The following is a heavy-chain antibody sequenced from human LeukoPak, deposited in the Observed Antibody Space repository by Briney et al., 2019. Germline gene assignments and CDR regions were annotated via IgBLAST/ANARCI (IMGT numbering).Heavy chain of an antibody. V-gene: IGHV1-18*01. CDR3: ARPGRKRYSGYDFDAFDI. CDR1: GYTFTSYG. CDR2: ISAYNGNT. J-gene: IGHJ3*02. Sequence: ASVKVSCKASGYTFTSYGISWVRQAPGQGLEWMGWISAYNGNTNYAQKLQGRVTMTTDTSTSTAYMELRSLRSDDTVVYYCARPGRKRYSGYDFDAFDIWGQGTMVTVSS. D-gene: IGHD5-12*01.